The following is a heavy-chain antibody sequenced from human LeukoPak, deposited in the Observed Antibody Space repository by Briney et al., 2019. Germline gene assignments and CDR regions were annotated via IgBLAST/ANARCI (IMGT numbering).Heavy chain of an antibody. V-gene: IGHV3-9*01. J-gene: IGHJ5*02. Sequence: GGSLRLSCAASGFTFDDYAMHWVRQAPGKGLEWVSGISWNSGSIGYADSVKGRLTISRDNAKNSLYLQMNSLRAEDTALYYCAKELGPWGQGTQVTVSS. CDR1: GFTFDDYA. CDR2: ISWNSGSI. CDR3: AKELGP.